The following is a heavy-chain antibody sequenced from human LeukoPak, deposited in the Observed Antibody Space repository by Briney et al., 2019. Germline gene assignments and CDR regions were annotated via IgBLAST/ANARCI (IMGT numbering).Heavy chain of an antibody. Sequence: ASVKVSCKASGYTFTSYYMHWVRQAPGQGLEWMGIINPSGGSTSYAQKFQGRVTMTRDMSTSTVYMELSSLRSEDTAVYYCARDLDPYGSGENWFDPWGQGTLVTVSS. D-gene: IGHD3-10*01. J-gene: IGHJ5*02. V-gene: IGHV1-46*01. CDR1: GYTFTSYY. CDR3: ARDLDPYGSGENWFDP. CDR2: INPSGGST.